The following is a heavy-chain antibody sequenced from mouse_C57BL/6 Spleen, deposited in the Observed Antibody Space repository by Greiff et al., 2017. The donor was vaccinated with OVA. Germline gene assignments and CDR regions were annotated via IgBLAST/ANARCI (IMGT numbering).Heavy chain of an antibody. CDR2: ISDGGSYT. CDR3: AREGGDYDDFPYAMDY. CDR1: GFTFSSYA. Sequence: EVQLVESGGGLVKPGGSLKLSCAASGFTFSSYAMSWVRQTPEKRLEWVATISDGGSYTYYPDNVKGRFTISRDNAKNNLYLQMSHLKSEDTAMYYCAREGGDYDDFPYAMDYWGQGTSVTVSS. V-gene: IGHV5-4*01. J-gene: IGHJ4*01. D-gene: IGHD2-4*01.